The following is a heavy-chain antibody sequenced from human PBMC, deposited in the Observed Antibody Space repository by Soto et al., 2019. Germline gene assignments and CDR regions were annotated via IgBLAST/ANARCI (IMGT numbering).Heavy chain of an antibody. Sequence: QVQLVQSGAEVKKPGASVKVSCKASGYTFTRSGISWVRQAPGQGPEWRGWISSYNGDTNYAQTFKGRVTMTTDTSKSTANMELRILRSDDTAVYYCAREGVAPLSYYGMDVWGQGTPVTVSS. J-gene: IGHJ6*01. CDR3: AREGVAPLSYYGMDV. CDR2: ISSYNGDT. V-gene: IGHV1-18*01. D-gene: IGHD3-16*01. CDR1: GYTFTRSG.